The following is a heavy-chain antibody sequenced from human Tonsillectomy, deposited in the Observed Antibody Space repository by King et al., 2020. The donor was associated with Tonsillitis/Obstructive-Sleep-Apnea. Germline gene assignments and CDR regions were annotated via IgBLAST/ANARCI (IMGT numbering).Heavy chain of an antibody. J-gene: IGHJ4*01. V-gene: IGHV3-23*04. CDR2: ISGSGATT. CDR3: AKVGPDVAVDTDR. D-gene: IGHD5-18*01. Sequence: VQLVESGGGLVQPGGSLRLSCAGSGFTFSSYAMSWVRQAPGKGLEWVSAISGSGATTYYAKSMKGRFTISRDNSKNTLYLQMKTLGAEDTAIYYCAKVGPDVAVDTDRWGQGSLVSASS. CDR1: GFTFSSYA.